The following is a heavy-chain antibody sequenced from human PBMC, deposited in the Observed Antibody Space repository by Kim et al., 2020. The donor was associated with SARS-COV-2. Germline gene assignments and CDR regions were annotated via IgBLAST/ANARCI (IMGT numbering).Heavy chain of an antibody. CDR2: IKQGGSEK. Sequence: GGSLRLSCAASGFTFSSYGMSWVRQAPGKGLEWVATIKQGGSEKYYVDSVKGRFTISRDNAKNTLYLQMNSLRAEDTAVYYCARGMAAAGLTYFDYWGQGTLVTVSS. D-gene: IGHD6-25*01. J-gene: IGHJ4*02. CDR1: GFTFSSYG. CDR3: ARGMAAAGLTYFDY. V-gene: IGHV3-7*04.